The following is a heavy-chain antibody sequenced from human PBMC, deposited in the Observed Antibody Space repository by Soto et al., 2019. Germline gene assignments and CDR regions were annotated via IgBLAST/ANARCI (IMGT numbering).Heavy chain of an antibody. CDR1: GYTFTSYG. CDR2: ISAYNGNT. V-gene: IGHV1-18*01. J-gene: IGHJ6*02. D-gene: IGHD2-2*01. CDR3: ATGGYCISTSCPKYYYYGMDV. Sequence: GASVKVSCKASGYTFTSYGISWVRQAPGQGLEWMRWISAYNGNTNYAQKLQGRVTMTTDTSTSTAYMELSSLRSEDTAVYYCATGGYCISTSCPKYYYYGMDVWGQGTTVTVSS.